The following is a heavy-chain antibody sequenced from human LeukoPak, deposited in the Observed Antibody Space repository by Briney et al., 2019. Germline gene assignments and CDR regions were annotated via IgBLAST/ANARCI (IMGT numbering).Heavy chain of an antibody. CDR3: GRVSCGGNCYSLIGTFDI. Sequence: GASVKVSCKASGYTFTSYYMHWVRQAPGQGLEWMGIINPSGGSTSYAQKFQGRVTMTRDTSTSTVYMELSSLRSEDTAVYYCGRVSCGGNCYSLIGTFDIWGQGTMVTVYS. CDR2: INPSGGST. CDR1: GYTFTSYY. J-gene: IGHJ3*02. D-gene: IGHD2-15*01. V-gene: IGHV1-46*01.